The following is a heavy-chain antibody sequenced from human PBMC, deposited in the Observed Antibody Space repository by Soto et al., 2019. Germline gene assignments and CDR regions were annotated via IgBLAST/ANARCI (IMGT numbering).Heavy chain of an antibody. CDR2: IYHSGST. D-gene: IGHD3-10*01. V-gene: IGHV4-30-2*01. CDR1: GGSISSGGYS. J-gene: IGHJ5*02. CDR3: AKYYYGSGKGYWFDP. Sequence: PSETLSLTCAVSGGSISSGGYSWSWIRQPPGKGLEWIGYIYHSGSTYYNPSLKSRVTISVDWSKNQFSLKLSSVTAADTAVYYCAKYYYGSGKGYWFDPWGQGTLVTVSS.